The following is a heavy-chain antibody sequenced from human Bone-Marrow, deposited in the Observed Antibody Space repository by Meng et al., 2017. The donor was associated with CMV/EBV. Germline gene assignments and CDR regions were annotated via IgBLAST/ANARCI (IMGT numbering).Heavy chain of an antibody. CDR3: ARDGDYYDSSGYYYGGIDY. CDR1: GFTVSSNY. Sequence: GESLKISCAASGFTVSSNYMSWVRQAPGKGLEWVSYISSSGSTIYYADSVKGRFTISRDNAKNSLYLQMNSLRAEDTAVYYCARDGDYYDSSGYYYGGIDYWGQGTLVTVSS. D-gene: IGHD3-22*01. V-gene: IGHV3-11*04. J-gene: IGHJ4*02. CDR2: ISSSGSTI.